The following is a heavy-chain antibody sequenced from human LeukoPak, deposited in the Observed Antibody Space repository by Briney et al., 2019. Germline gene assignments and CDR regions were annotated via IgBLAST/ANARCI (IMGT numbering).Heavy chain of an antibody. J-gene: IGHJ4*02. CDR3: AAGGYSYGFLY. V-gene: IGHV4-34*01. D-gene: IGHD5-18*01. CDR1: GGSFSGYY. Sequence: SETLSLTCAVYGGSFSGYYWSWIRQPPGKGLEWIGEINHSGSTNYNPSLKSRVTISVDTSKNQFSPKLSSVTAADTAVYYCAAGGYSYGFLYWGQGTLVTVSS. CDR2: INHSGST.